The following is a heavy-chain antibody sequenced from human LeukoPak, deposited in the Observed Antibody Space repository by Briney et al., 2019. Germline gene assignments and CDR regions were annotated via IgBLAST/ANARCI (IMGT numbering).Heavy chain of an antibody. Sequence: SETLSLTCAVYGGSFSGHYWSWIRQPPGKGLEWIGEINHSGSTNYNPSLKSRVTISVDTSKNQFSLKLSSVTAADTAVYYCARAGAYYGSGSFRYYFDYWGQGTLVTVSS. J-gene: IGHJ4*02. V-gene: IGHV4-34*01. CDR3: ARAGAYYGSGSFRYYFDY. CDR2: INHSGST. CDR1: GGSFSGHY. D-gene: IGHD3-10*01.